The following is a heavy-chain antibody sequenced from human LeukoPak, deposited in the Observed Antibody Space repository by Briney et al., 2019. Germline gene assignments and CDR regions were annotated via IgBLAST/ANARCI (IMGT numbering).Heavy chain of an antibody. Sequence: SETLSLTCTVSGGSISTYYWSWIRQPPGKGLEWIGHIYYSGSYSFNPSLKSRVTIPVDTSKNQFSLKLTSVTAADTAVYYCARPSHYYGSGSPAMDVWGQGTTVTVSS. J-gene: IGHJ6*02. CDR3: ARPSHYYGSGSPAMDV. D-gene: IGHD3-10*01. V-gene: IGHV4-59*08. CDR1: GGSISTYY. CDR2: IYYSGSY.